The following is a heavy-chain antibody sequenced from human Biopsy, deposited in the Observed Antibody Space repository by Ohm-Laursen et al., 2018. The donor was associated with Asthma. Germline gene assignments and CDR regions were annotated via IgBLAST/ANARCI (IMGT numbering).Heavy chain of an antibody. Sequence: SVKVSCKASEDTFSSYVISWVRQAPGQGLEWMGGIIPIVGTTAYAQKFQGRVTITADEATSTAYMELSSLRSEDTAVYYCARDQGDFWFFDLWGRGSLVTVSS. V-gene: IGHV1-69*13. CDR3: ARDQGDFWFFDL. CDR2: IIPIVGTT. D-gene: IGHD3-16*01. CDR1: EDTFSSYV. J-gene: IGHJ2*01.